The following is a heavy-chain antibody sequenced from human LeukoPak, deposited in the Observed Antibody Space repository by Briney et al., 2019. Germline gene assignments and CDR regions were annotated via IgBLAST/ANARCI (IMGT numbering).Heavy chain of an antibody. D-gene: IGHD5-12*01. CDR3: ARGGRGYTGYAFDY. CDR2: IYTSGST. J-gene: IGHJ4*02. Sequence: SETLSLTCTVSGGSISSDRYSWSWIRQPAGKGLEWIGRIYTSGSTKYNPSLKSRVTISLDTSKNQFSLKLSSVTAADTAVYYCARGGRGYTGYAFDYWGQGALITVSS. V-gene: IGHV4-61*02. CDR1: GGSISSDRYS.